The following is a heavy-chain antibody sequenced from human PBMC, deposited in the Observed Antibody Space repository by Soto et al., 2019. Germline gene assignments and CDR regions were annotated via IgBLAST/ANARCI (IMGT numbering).Heavy chain of an antibody. D-gene: IGHD3-16*01. CDR2: IKHDGSEK. V-gene: IGHV3-7*01. CDR3: ARQGGRRTYYYYYGMDV. CDR1: GXTXXXYW. Sequence: EVQLXXXXXXLVQPGGSLRLSCTASGXTXXXYWMSWVRQAPGXGLXXXXNIKHDGSEKNYVDSVKGRFTISTDNAKNSVFLQMNSLRAEDTAVYYCARQGGRRTYYYYYGMDVWGQGTTVTVSS. J-gene: IGHJ6*02.